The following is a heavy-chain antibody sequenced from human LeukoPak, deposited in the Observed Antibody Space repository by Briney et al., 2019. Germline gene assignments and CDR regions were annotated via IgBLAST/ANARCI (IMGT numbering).Heavy chain of an antibody. D-gene: IGHD6-19*01. CDR3: AKALSSSGRRGIDY. V-gene: IGHV3-23*01. CDR1: GFTFSTYA. CDR2: TSGGGTNT. J-gene: IGHJ4*02. Sequence: GGSLRLSCAASGFTFSTYAMSWVRQAPGKGLGWVSTTSGGGTNTYYADCVKGRFTISRDNSNNTLYLQMNSLRAEDAAVYYCAKALSSSGRRGIDYWGQGTLVTVSS.